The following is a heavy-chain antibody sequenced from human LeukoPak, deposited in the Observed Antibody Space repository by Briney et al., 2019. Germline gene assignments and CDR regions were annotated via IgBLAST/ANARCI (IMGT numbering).Heavy chain of an antibody. J-gene: IGHJ6*03. CDR2: ITWDGGST. D-gene: IGHD6-13*01. Sequence: GGSLRLSCAASGFTFYDYAMHWGRHAPGKGLECISHITWDGGSTHYAHSVEGRVTISRDNRENSLYLQMNSLRPEDTDLYYCAKDRAARGRGNYFYMDVWGKGTTVTVSS. CDR3: AKDRAARGRGNYFYMDV. V-gene: IGHV3-43D*03. CDR1: GFTFYDYA.